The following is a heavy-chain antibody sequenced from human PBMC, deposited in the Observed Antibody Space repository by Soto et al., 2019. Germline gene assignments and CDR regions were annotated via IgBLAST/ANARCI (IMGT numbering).Heavy chain of an antibody. CDR1: GYTFTSYD. CDR2: MNPNSGNT. CDR3: AREHQYYYYYGMDV. Sequence: ASVKVSCKASGYTFTSYDINWVRQATGQGLEWMGWMNPNSGNTGYAQKFQGRVTMTRNTSISTAYMEPSSLRSEDTAVYYCAREHQYYYYYGMDVWGQGTTVTVSS. V-gene: IGHV1-8*01. J-gene: IGHJ6*02.